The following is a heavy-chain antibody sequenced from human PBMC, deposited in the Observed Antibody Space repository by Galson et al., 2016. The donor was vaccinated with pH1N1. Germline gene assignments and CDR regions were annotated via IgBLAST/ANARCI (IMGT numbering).Heavy chain of an antibody. V-gene: IGHV2-70*01. CDR1: GFPLSTSGVG. CDR2: IDWDDDE. J-gene: IGHJ5*02. D-gene: IGHD4-17*01. CDR3: ARMRYGDDPDWFDP. Sequence: PALVKPTQTLTLTCTFSGFPLSTSGVGVGWIRQPPGKALEWLALIDWDDDEYYSTSLKTRLTISKDTSKNQVVLTMTNMDPVDTATYYCARMRYGDDPDWFDPWGQGTLVTVSS.